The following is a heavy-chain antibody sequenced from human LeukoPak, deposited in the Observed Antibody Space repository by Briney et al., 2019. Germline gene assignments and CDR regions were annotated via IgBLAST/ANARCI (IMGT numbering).Heavy chain of an antibody. D-gene: IGHD3-16*01. Sequence: GGSPRLSCAASGFTFRSYGMHWVRQAPGKGLEWVAVIWYDGSKEYYADSVKGRFTISKDNSKNTLYLQMNSLTVEDTAVYYCAKDRGELVLDYWGQGTLVTVSS. J-gene: IGHJ4*02. CDR1: GFTFRSYG. V-gene: IGHV3-33*06. CDR3: AKDRGELVLDY. CDR2: IWYDGSKE.